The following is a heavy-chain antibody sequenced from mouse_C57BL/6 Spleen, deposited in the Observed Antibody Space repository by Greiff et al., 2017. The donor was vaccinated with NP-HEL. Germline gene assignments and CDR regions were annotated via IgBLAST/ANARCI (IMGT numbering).Heavy chain of an antibody. D-gene: IGHD2-3*01. CDR2: IDPSDSYT. V-gene: IGHV1-69*01. CDR1: GYTFTSYW. J-gene: IGHJ3*01. Sequence: QVQLQQSGAELVMPGASVKLSCKASGYTFTSYWMHWVKQRPGQGLEWIGEIDPSDSYTNYNQKFKGKSTLTVDKSSSTAYMQLSSLTSEDSAVYYCARRWLLAFGYWGQGTLVTVSA. CDR3: ARRWLLAFGY.